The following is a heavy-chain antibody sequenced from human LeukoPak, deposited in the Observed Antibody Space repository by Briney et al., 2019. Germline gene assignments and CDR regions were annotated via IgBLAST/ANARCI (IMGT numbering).Heavy chain of an antibody. CDR1: GGTFSSYA. CDR2: IIPIFGTA. D-gene: IGHD2-21*01. CDR3: ASKGGAYCGGDCYSGAFDI. V-gene: IGHV1-69*13. Sequence: SVKVSCKASGGTFSSYAISWVRQAPGQGLEWMGGIIPIFGTANYAQKFQGRVTITADESTSTAYMELSSLRSEDTAVYYCASKGGAYCGGDCYSGAFDIWGQGTMVTVSS. J-gene: IGHJ3*02.